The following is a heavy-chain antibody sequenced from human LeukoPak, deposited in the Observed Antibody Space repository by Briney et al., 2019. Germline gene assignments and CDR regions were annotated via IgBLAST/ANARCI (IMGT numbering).Heavy chain of an antibody. CDR2: ISSSSSYT. V-gene: IGHV3-11*06. CDR3: ARYLPAERMVDY. CDR1: GFTFSDYY. J-gene: IGHJ4*02. Sequence: TGGSLRPSCAASGFTFSDYYMSWIRQAPGKGLEWVSYISSSSSYTNYADSVKGRFTISRDNAKNSLYLQMNSLRAEDTAVYYCARYLPAERMVDYWGQGTLVTVSS. D-gene: IGHD2-2*01.